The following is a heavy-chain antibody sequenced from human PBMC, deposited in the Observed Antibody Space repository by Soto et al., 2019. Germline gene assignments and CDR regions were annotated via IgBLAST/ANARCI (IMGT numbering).Heavy chain of an antibody. CDR1: GFTFSLYS. CDR2: ITSSSSYI. J-gene: IGHJ4*02. CDR3: VRARSTDSRPDY. D-gene: IGHD3-22*01. V-gene: IGHV3-21*01. Sequence: GGSLRLSCASSGFTFSLYSMIWVRQAPGKGLEWVASITSSSSYIYYEDSLKGRFTISRDNAKNSLFLQLDSLRAEDTAVYFCVRARSTDSRPDYWGQGTLVTVSS.